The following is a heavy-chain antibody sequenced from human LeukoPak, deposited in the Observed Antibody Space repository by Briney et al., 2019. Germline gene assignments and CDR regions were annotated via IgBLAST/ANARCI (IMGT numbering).Heavy chain of an antibody. CDR2: ISTYSGNT. J-gene: IGHJ4*02. CDR1: GYTFTSYG. V-gene: IGHV1-18*01. Sequence: ASVKVSCKASGYTFTSYGISWVRQAPGQGLEWVGWISTYSGNTNYAQRLQGRVTMTTDTSTSTAYMELRSLRSDDTAVYYCARVRTAPAAHDLDYWGQGTLVTVSS. D-gene: IGHD2-2*01. CDR3: ARVRTAPAAHDLDY.